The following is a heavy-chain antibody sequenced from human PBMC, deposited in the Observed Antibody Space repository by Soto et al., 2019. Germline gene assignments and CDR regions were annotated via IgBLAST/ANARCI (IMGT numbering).Heavy chain of an antibody. D-gene: IGHD7-27*01. CDR3: ARSNWYSEY. J-gene: IGHJ4*02. Sequence: QVQLQESGPGLVKPSETLSLTCTVSGGSISNHYWSWIRQPPGKGLEWIGYIYYNGNTNYNPSLMSRVTRSVDTSKSQFSLKLSSVTAADTAVYYCARSNWYSEYWGQGTLVNVSS. V-gene: IGHV4-59*11. CDR1: GGSISNHY. CDR2: IYYNGNT.